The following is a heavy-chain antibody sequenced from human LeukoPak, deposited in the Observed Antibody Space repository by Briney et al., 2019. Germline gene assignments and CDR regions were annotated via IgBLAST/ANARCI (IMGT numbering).Heavy chain of an antibody. CDR3: ARDQRDDFWSGLYYYYHYGMDV. D-gene: IGHD3-3*01. CDR2: ISAYNGNT. V-gene: IGHV1-18*01. Sequence: ASVTVSCKASGYTFTSYGISWVRQAPGQGLEWMGWISAYNGNTNYAQKLQGRVTMTTDTSTSTAYMELRSLRSDDTAVYYCARDQRDDFWSGLYYYYHYGMDVWGQGTTVTVSS. J-gene: IGHJ6*02. CDR1: GYTFTSYG.